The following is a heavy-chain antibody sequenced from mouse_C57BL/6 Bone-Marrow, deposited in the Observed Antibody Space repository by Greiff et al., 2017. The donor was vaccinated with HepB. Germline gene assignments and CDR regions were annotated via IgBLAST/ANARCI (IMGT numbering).Heavy chain of an antibody. CDR1: GFTFSDYY. D-gene: IGHD2-5*01. CDR3: ARVGPYSNYFDY. J-gene: IGHJ2*01. V-gene: IGHV5-16*01. Sequence: EVMLVESEGGLVQPGRSMKLSCTASGFTFSDYYMAWVRQVPEKGLEWVANINYDGSSTYYLDSLKSRFIISRDNAKNILYLQMSSLKSEDTATYYCARVGPYSNYFDYWGQGTTLTVSS. CDR2: INYDGSST.